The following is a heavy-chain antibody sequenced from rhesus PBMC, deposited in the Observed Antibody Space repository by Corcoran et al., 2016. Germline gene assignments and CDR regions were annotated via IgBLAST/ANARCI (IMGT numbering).Heavy chain of an antibody. CDR1: GYSINSGFG. V-gene: IGHV4-127*01. D-gene: IGHD6-13*01. CDR3: ARDGPSSGSLDV. Sequence: QVQLQESGPGLVKPSETLSLTCAVSGYSINSGFGWSWVRQPPGTGLGGITYIGGGGVSTKYNPSLKGQVPISKDTSKNQFSLRLSSVTAADTAVYYCARDGPSSGSLDVWGRGILVTVSS. J-gene: IGHJ5-2*02. CDR2: IGGGGVST.